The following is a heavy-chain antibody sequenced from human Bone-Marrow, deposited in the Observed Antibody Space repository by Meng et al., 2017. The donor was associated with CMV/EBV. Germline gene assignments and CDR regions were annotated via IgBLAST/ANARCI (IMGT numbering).Heavy chain of an antibody. Sequence: LSLTCAASGFTFSSYWMSWVRQAPGKGLEWVAVISYDGSNKYYADSVKGRFTISRDNSKNTLYLQMNSLRAEDTAVYYCARARWPYYFDYWGQGTLVTVSS. CDR3: ARARWPYYFDY. J-gene: IGHJ4*02. V-gene: IGHV3-30*03. CDR2: ISYDGSNK. D-gene: IGHD4-23*01. CDR1: GFTFSSYW.